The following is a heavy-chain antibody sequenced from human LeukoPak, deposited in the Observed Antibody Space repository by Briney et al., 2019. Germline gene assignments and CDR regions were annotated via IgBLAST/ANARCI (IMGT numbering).Heavy chain of an antibody. J-gene: IGHJ4*02. V-gene: IGHV4-4*07. Sequence: PSETLSLTCTVSGGSITSYYWSYIRQPAGKGLEWIGRIHASGSTNYNPSLKSRVAMSVDTSKNQFSLKLSSVTAADTAIYYCAREFSGTSTAARVFDSWGQGTLVTVSS. D-gene: IGHD6-6*01. CDR3: AREFSGTSTAARVFDS. CDR2: IHASGST. CDR1: GGSITSYY.